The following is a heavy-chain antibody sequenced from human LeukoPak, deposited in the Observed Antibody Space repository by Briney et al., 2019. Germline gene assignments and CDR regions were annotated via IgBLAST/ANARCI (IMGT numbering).Heavy chain of an antibody. Sequence: PGGSLRLPCKTSGLVFSGSWMSWVRQAPGKGLEWVANIKPDASDKYYVDSVEGRFTISRDNAKDSLYLHMNGLRPEDTAVYYCAKGPLWGQGTMVTVSS. CDR3: AKGPL. CDR1: GLVFSGSW. V-gene: IGHV3-7*01. CDR2: IKPDASDK. J-gene: IGHJ3*01.